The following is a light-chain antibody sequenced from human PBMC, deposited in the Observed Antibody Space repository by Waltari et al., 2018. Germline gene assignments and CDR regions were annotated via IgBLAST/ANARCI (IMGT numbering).Light chain of an antibody. Sequence: DVVMTQSPLSLPVTLGQPASISCRSSQSLVYIDGNTYLHWFQQRPGQSPRRLIYMVSNRGSGVPDRVSGSGSGTDFTLKISGVEAEDVGVYFCMQGAHWPWTFGQGTKVEIK. CDR2: MVS. V-gene: IGKV2-30*01. J-gene: IGKJ1*01. CDR1: QSLVYIDGNTY. CDR3: MQGAHWPWT.